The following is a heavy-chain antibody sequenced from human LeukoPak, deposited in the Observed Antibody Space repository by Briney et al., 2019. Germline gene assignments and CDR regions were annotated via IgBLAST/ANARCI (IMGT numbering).Heavy chain of an antibody. CDR1: GGSISSYY. J-gene: IGHJ6*02. Sequence: SETLSLTCTVSGGSISSYYWSWIRQPPGKGLEWIGYIYYSGSTNYNPSLKSRVTISVDTSKNQFSLKLSSVTAADTAVYYCARMGYYYYGMDVWGQGTTVAVSS. CDR3: ARMGYYYYGMDV. V-gene: IGHV4-59*01. D-gene: IGHD3-16*01. CDR2: IYYSGST.